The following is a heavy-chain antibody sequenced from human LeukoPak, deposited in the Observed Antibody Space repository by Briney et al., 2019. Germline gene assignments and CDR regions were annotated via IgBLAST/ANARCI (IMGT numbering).Heavy chain of an antibody. D-gene: IGHD3-10*01. V-gene: IGHV3-23*01. J-gene: IGHJ4*02. CDR3: ANAVTMVRGVPRY. CDR1: GFTFSSYA. CDR2: ISGSGGST. Sequence: GGSLRLSCAASGFTFSSYAMSWVRQAPGKGLEWVSAISGSGGSTYYADSVKGRFTISRDNSKNTLYLQMNSLRAEDTAVYYCANAVTMVRGVPRYWGQGTLVTVSS.